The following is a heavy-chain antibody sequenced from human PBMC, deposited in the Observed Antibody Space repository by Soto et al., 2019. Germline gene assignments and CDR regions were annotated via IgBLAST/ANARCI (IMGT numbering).Heavy chain of an antibody. D-gene: IGHD3-16*02. Sequence: GASVKVSCKASGYTFTSYYMHWVRQAPGQGLEWMGIINPSGGSTSYAQKFQGRVTMTRDTSTSTVYMELSSLRSEDTAVYYCASEHIMITFGGVIDYWGQGTLGTVSS. CDR2: INPSGGST. CDR1: GYTFTSYY. J-gene: IGHJ4*02. V-gene: IGHV1-46*01. CDR3: ASEHIMITFGGVIDY.